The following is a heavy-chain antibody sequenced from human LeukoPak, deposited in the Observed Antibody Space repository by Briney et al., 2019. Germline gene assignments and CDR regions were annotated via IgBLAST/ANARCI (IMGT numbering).Heavy chain of an antibody. Sequence: QPGGSLRLSCAASGFTFSSYWMHWVRQAPGKGLVWVSRINSDGSGTSYADSVKGRFTISRDNSKNTLYLQMNSLRAEDTAVYYCARDFSPFRTSHCSDIWGQGTMILVSS. CDR1: GFTFSSYW. CDR2: INSDGSGT. V-gene: IGHV3-74*01. D-gene: IGHD2-2*01. J-gene: IGHJ3*02. CDR3: ARDFSPFRTSHCSDI.